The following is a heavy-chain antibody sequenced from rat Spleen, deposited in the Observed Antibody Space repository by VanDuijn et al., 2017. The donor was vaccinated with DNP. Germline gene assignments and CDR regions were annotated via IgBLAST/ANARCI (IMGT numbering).Heavy chain of an antibody. CDR2: ITNIGGST. V-gene: IGHV5-31*01. J-gene: IGHJ2*01. Sequence: EVQLVESGGGLVQPGRSLKLSCVASGLTINNNWMTWIRQAPGKGLEWVASITNIGGSTYYPDSVKGRFTISRDNAKRILFLEMDSLRSEDTATYYCATGWVFDYWGQGVMVTVSS. CDR3: ATGWVFDY. CDR1: GLTINNNW. D-gene: IGHD1-7*01.